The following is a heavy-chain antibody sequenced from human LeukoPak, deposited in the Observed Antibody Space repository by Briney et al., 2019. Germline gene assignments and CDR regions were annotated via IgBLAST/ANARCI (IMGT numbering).Heavy chain of an antibody. CDR2: IKQDGSEK. J-gene: IGHJ4*02. V-gene: IGHV3-7*01. CDR3: ARDHGDYVWGSYRYYFDY. CDR1: GFTFSSYW. Sequence: GGSLRLSCAASGFTFSSYWMSWVRQAPGKGLEWVANIKQDGSEKYYVDSVKGRFTISRDNAKNSLYLQMNSLRAEDTAVYYCARDHGDYVWGSYRYYFDYWGQGTLVTVSS. D-gene: IGHD3-16*02.